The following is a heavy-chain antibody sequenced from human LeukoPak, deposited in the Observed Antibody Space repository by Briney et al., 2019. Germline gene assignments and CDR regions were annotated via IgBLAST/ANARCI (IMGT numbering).Heavy chain of an antibody. CDR3: ARDLLGVPAGYSYYYYYGMDV. Sequence: PSETLSLTCSVSGGSINSGYWSWIRQPPGKGLEWIGLLYPSGSTNYNPSLKSRVTISVDTSKNQFSLKLSSVTAADTAVYYCARDLLGVPAGYSYYYYYGMDVWGQGTTVTVSS. J-gene: IGHJ6*02. CDR2: LYPSGST. D-gene: IGHD3-9*01. CDR1: GGSINSGY. V-gene: IGHV4-59*01.